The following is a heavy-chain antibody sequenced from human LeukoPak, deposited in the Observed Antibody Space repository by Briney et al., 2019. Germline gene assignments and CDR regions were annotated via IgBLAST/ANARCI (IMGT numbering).Heavy chain of an antibody. CDR1: GYTFTSYY. V-gene: IGHV1-46*01. CDR2: INPSGGST. Sequence: ASVKVSCKASGYTFTSYYMHWVRQAPGQGLKWMGIINPSGGSTSYAQKFQGRVTMTRDTSTSTVYMELSSLRSEDTAVYDCARDEFGGVIVDAFDIWGQGTMVTVSS. D-gene: IGHD3-16*02. CDR3: ARDEFGGVIVDAFDI. J-gene: IGHJ3*02.